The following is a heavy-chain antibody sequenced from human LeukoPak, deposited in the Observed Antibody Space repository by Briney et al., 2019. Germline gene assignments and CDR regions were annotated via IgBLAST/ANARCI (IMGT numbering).Heavy chain of an antibody. CDR1: GFTFSSYA. CDR3: ARSLDPRLYYYYGMDV. Sequence: GGSLRLSCAASGFTFSSYAMHWVRQAPGKGLEYVSAISSNGGSTYYANSVKGRFTISRDNSKNTLYLQMDSLRAEDMAVYYCARSLDPRLYYYYGMDVWGQGTTVTVSS. V-gene: IGHV3-64*01. J-gene: IGHJ6*02. CDR2: ISSNGGST.